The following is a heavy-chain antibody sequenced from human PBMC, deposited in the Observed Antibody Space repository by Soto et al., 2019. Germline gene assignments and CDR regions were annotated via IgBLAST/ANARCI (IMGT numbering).Heavy chain of an antibody. CDR1: GFIFSSHN. V-gene: IGHV3-21*06. CDR3: ARLVASETGYGMDV. CDR2: ITGSSYI. J-gene: IGHJ6*02. D-gene: IGHD3-9*01. Sequence: PGVSLRLSCAASGFIFSSHNMNWVRPAPGKGLEWVSSITGSSYIFYADSVKGRFTISRDNAKNTVYLQMNSLRAEDTGVYYCARLVASETGYGMDVWGQGTTVPVSS.